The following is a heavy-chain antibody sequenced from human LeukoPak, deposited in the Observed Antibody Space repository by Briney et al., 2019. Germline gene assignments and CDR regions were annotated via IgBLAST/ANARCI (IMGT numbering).Heavy chain of an antibody. D-gene: IGHD6-19*01. J-gene: IGHJ3*02. CDR2: MYNSGST. V-gene: IGHV4-30-4*07. Sequence: SETLSLTCAVSGGSISSGGYSYNWIRQPPGKGLEWIGYMYNSGSTSYNPSLKSRVTMSVDTSKNQFSLKLTFVTAADTALYYCARDSGIAVAGTGADDAFDIWGQGTMVTVSS. CDR3: ARDSGIAVAGTGADDAFDI. CDR1: GGSISSGGYS.